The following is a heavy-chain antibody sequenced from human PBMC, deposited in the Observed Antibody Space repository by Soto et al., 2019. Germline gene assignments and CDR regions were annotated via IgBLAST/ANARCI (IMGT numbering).Heavy chain of an antibody. V-gene: IGHV4-30-4*01. Sequence: SETLSLTCTVSGDSLSCGDYYWSWIRQPPGKGLEWIGYITYSGFTYNNPSLKSRLSISVDTSKNQFSLRLSSVTAADTAVFYCARGTRIASAGYYFDFWGPGTLVTVSS. CDR2: ITYSGFT. CDR1: GDSLSCGDYY. CDR3: ARGTRIASAGYYFDF. D-gene: IGHD6-25*01. J-gene: IGHJ4*02.